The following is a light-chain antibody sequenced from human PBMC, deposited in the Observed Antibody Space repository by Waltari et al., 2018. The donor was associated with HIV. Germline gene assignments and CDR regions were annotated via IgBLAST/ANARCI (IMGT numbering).Light chain of an antibody. Sequence: SSDLAQDPAVSVALGQTVKITCLGASLWKNFAAWYQQKPGQAPTVVLFGNNNRASGIPARFSGSRSRNTASLTITGAQAEDEADYYCYSRDKSDSHSVFGTGTKVTVL. V-gene: IGLV3-19*01. CDR3: YSRDKSDSHSV. J-gene: IGLJ1*01. CDR2: GNN. CDR1: SLWKNF.